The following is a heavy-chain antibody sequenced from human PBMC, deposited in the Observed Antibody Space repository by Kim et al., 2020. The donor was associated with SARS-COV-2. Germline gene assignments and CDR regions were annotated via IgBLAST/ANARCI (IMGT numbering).Heavy chain of an antibody. J-gene: IGHJ6*02. CDR2: ISSSSSTI. Sequence: GGSLRLSCAASGFTFSSYSMNWVRQAPGKGLEWVSYISSSSSTIYYADSVKGRFTISRDNAKNSLYLQMNSLRDEDRAVYYCARDALLYYDSSGYGYGMDVWGQGTTDTDSS. CDR3: ARDALLYYDSSGYGYGMDV. V-gene: IGHV3-48*02. CDR1: GFTFSSYS. D-gene: IGHD3-22*01.